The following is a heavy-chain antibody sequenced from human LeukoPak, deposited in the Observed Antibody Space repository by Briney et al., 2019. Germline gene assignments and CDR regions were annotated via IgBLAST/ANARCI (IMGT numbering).Heavy chain of an antibody. J-gene: IGHJ4*02. V-gene: IGHV1-69*05. CDR1: GGTFSSDA. CDR2: IIPIFGTA. Sequence: SVKVSCKASGGTFSSDAISWVRQAPGQGLEWMGRIIPIFGTANYAQKFQGRVTITTDESTSTAYMELSSLRSEDTAVYYCARVLSYYDSSGYPPFDWGQGTLVTVSS. CDR3: ARVLSYYDSSGYPPFD. D-gene: IGHD3-22*01.